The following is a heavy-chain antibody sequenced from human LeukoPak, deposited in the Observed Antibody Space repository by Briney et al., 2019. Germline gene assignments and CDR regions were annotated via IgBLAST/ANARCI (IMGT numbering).Heavy chain of an antibody. CDR3: ARWDMVRGVINDY. J-gene: IGHJ4*02. CDR1: GYTFTSYD. D-gene: IGHD3-10*01. Sequence: ASVKVSCKASGYTFTSYDINWVRQATGQGLEWMGWMNPNSGNTGYAQKFQGRATMTRNTSISTAYMELSSLRSEDTAVYYCARWDMVRGVINDYWGQGTLVTVSS. V-gene: IGHV1-8*01. CDR2: MNPNSGNT.